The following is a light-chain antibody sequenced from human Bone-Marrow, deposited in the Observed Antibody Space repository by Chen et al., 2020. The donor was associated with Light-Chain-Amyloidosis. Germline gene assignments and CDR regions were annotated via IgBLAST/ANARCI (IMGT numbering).Light chain of an antibody. J-gene: IGLJ2*01. CDR2: RDT. CDR3: QSADSSGTYEVI. Sequence: SYELKQPPSVSVSPGQTARITCSGDDLPTKYAYWYQQKPGQAPLLVIHRDTERPSGISERFSGSSSGTTDTLTISGVQAEDEADYHCQSADSSGTYEVIFGGGTKLTVL. V-gene: IGLV3-25*03. CDR1: DLPTKY.